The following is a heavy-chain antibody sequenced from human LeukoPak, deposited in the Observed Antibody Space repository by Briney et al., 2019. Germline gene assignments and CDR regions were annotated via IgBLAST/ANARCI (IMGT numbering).Heavy chain of an antibody. CDR3: ARDGRNLVVVPAAVYYFDY. Sequence: ASVKVSCKASGGTFSSYTISWVRQAPGQGLEWMGRIIPILGIANYAQKFQGRVTITADKSTSTAYMELSSLRSEDTAVYYCARDGRNLVVVPAAVYYFDYWGQGTLVTVSS. CDR1: GGTFSSYT. V-gene: IGHV1-69*04. CDR2: IIPILGIA. J-gene: IGHJ4*02. D-gene: IGHD2-2*01.